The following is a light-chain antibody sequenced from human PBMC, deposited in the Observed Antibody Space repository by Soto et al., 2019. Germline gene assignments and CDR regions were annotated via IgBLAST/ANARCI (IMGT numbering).Light chain of an antibody. CDR3: CSYSGDTTFFV. J-gene: IGLJ1*01. CDR1: SSDVGSYYP. Sequence: QSALTQPASMSGSPGQSITISCTGTSSDVGSYYPVSWFQQHPGKAPKLIIYEVNKRPSGVSYRFSGSKSGNTASLTISGRQAADEAEYYCCSYSGDTTFFVFGTGTKLTVL. CDR2: EVN. V-gene: IGLV2-23*02.